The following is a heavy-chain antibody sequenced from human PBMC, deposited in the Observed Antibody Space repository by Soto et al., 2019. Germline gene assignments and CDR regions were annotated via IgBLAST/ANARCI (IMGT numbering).Heavy chain of an antibody. D-gene: IGHD5-12*01. CDR2: IYTSGST. V-gene: IGHV4-4*07. CDR3: ARDSWLVRQAGAFDI. Sequence: QVRLQESGPGLVKPSETLSLTCTVSGGSISSYYWSWIRQPAGKGLEWIGRIYTSGSTNYNPSLKSRVTMSVDTSKNQFSLKLSSVTAADTAVYYRARDSWLVRQAGAFDIWGQGTMVTVSS. J-gene: IGHJ3*02. CDR1: GGSISSYY.